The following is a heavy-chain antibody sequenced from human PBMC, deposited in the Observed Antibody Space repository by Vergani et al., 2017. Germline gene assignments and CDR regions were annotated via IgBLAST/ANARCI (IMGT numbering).Heavy chain of an antibody. J-gene: IGHJ4*02. CDR1: GFTFTSYG. V-gene: IGHV3-23*01. CDR2: ISTSGGST. D-gene: IGHD1-26*01. CDR3: AKDRPRDWETPLCLFDY. Sequence: EVQLLESGGGLVQPGESLRLSCTVSGFTFTSYGISWVRQAPGKGLEWVSGISTSGGSTYYTDSVKGRFIISRDISKNTLYLQMSSLRADDTAVCYCAKDRPRDWETPLCLFDYWGQGTLVAVSS.